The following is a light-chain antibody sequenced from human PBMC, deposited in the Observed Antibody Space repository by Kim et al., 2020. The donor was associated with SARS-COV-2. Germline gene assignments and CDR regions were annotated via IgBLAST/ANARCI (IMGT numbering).Light chain of an antibody. J-gene: IGKJ4*01. CDR2: TPS. CDR1: QGISNS. V-gene: IGKV1-NL1*01. CDR3: QQYYSVPLT. Sequence: ASVGDRVTSTCRASQGISNSLVWYQHKSGKAPNLLLYTPSTLHSGVPSRFSGSGSGTDYTLTISSLQPEDFATYYCQQYYSVPLTFGGGTKVDIK.